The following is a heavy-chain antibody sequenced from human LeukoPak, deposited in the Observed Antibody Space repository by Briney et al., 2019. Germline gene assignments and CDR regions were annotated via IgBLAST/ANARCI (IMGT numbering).Heavy chain of an antibody. CDR3: VKAPTVAGSYGWFDP. Sequence: SETLSLTCTVSGGSITSGNNYWNWIRQSPGKGLEWIGFICSGGRTNYNPFLRSRVVISADASKNQISLRVESMTAADTAVYYCVKAPTVAGSYGWFDPWGQGTLVTVSS. CDR1: GGSITSGNNY. J-gene: IGHJ5*02. D-gene: IGHD5-18*01. CDR2: ICSGGRT. V-gene: IGHV4-30-4*01.